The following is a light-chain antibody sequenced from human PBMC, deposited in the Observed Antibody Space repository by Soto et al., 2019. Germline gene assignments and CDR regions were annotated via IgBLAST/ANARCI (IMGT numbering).Light chain of an antibody. J-gene: IGLJ2*01. V-gene: IGLV4-69*01. CDR1: SGHSSYA. Sequence: QTVVTQSPSASASLGASVKLTCTLSSGHSSYAIAWHQQQPEKGPRYLMKLNSDGSHSKGDGIPDRFSGSRSGAERYLTISSLQSEDEADYYCQTWGTGTVVFGGGTKLTVL. CDR3: QTWGTGTVV. CDR2: LNSDGSH.